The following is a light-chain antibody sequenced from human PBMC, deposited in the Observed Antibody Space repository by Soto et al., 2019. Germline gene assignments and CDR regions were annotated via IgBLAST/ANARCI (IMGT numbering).Light chain of an antibody. CDR2: DVS. Sequence: DIQMTQYTSTLSASVGDRVTITCRASQSISGWLAWYQQKPGKAPKLLIYDVSSLESGVPSRFSGSGSGTEFTLAISSLQPDDFATYYCQQYNSYPWTFGQGSKVDIK. CDR3: QQYNSYPWT. V-gene: IGKV1-5*01. J-gene: IGKJ1*01. CDR1: QSISGW.